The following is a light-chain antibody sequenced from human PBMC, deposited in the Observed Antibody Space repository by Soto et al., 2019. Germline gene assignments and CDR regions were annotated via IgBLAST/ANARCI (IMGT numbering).Light chain of an antibody. J-gene: IGKJ3*01. Sequence: EIVLTQSPGTLSLSPGERATLSCRASQSVSSNYLGWYQQIPGRAPRVLIFDASIRATGIPDRFSGSGSGTDFTLTISRLEPEDFAVYYCQQFGTSSLVTFGPGTKVDIK. CDR3: QQFGTSSLVT. V-gene: IGKV3-20*01. CDR2: DAS. CDR1: QSVSSNY.